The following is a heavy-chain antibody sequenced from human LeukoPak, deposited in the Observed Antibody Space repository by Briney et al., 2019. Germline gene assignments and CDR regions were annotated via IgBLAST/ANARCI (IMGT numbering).Heavy chain of an antibody. J-gene: IGHJ4*02. CDR1: GGTFSSYA. CDR3: AREDYDILPGYYNFDY. V-gene: IGHV1-69*04. Sequence: SVKVSCKASGGTFSSYAISWVRQPPGQVLEWMGMIIPILGIANCAQKFQGRVTITADKSTSTAYMELSSLRSEDTAVYYCAREDYDILPGYYNFDYWGQGTLVTVSS. CDR2: IIPILGIA. D-gene: IGHD3-9*01.